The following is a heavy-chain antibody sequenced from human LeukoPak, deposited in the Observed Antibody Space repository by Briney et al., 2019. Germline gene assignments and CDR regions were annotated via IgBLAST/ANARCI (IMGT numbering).Heavy chain of an antibody. CDR2: IYHSGST. V-gene: IGHV4-4*01. CDR1: GGSISSSNW. J-gene: IGHJ4*02. D-gene: IGHD2-2*01. CDR3: ARHNAPRRVGFDF. Sequence: PSGTLSLTCAVSGGSISSSNWWSWVRQPPGKGLEWIGEIYHSGSTNYNPSLKSRVTISLDKSKNQFSLKLSSVTAADTALYWCARHNAPRRVGFDFWGQGILVTVSS.